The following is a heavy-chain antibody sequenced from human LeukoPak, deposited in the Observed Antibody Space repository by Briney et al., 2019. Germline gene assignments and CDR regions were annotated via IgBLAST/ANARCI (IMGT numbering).Heavy chain of an antibody. CDR2: IYSGGST. CDR3: ARDRGKRWFGELLKTSYGMDV. CDR1: GFTVSSNY. D-gene: IGHD3-10*01. J-gene: IGHJ6*02. Sequence: GGSLRLSCAASGFTVSSNYMSWVRQAPGKGLEWVSVIYSGGSTYYADSVKGRFTISRHNSKNTLYLQMNSLRAEDTAVYYCARDRGKRWFGELLKTSYGMDVWGQGITVTVFS. V-gene: IGHV3-53*04.